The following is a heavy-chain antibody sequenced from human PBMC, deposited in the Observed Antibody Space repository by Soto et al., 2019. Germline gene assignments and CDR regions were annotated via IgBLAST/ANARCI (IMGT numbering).Heavy chain of an antibody. J-gene: IGHJ4*02. V-gene: IGHV3-74*01. CDR1: GFTFTNYW. Sequence: EVQLVESGGDLVQPGGSLRLSCAASGFTFTNYWMHWVRQGPGKGLVWVSRIKSDGSTTNYADSVKGRFTISRDNAKNTRYLRMNSVRAQDTDVYHCTKDGWGGSPGDDWGQGTLVTVSS. CDR2: IKSDGSTT. CDR3: TKDGWGGSPGDD. D-gene: IGHD1-26*01.